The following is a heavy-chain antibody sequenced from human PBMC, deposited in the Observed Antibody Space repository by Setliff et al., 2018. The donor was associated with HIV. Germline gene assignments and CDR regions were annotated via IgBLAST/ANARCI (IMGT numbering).Heavy chain of an antibody. J-gene: IGHJ6*03. V-gene: IGHV3-48*03. CDR2: ISGSGSAM. CDR1: GFTFSSYE. Sequence: PGESLKISCAASGFTFSSYEMNWVRQAPGKGLEWVSYISGSGSAMYYADSVEGRFTISRDNAKNTLYLQMNSLRSEDTAVYFCAKSFNSGPTNWNIDVWGTGTTVTVSS. D-gene: IGHD1-20*01. CDR3: AKSFNSGPTNWNIDV.